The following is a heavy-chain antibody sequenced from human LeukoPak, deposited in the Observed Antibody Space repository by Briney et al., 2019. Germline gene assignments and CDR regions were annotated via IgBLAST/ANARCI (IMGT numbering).Heavy chain of an antibody. CDR1: GFTFSSYS. J-gene: IGHJ6*03. Sequence: GGSLRLSCAASGFTFSSYSMNWVRQAPGKGLEWVSYISSSSSTIYYADSVKGRFTISRDNAKNSLYLQMNSLRAEDTAVYYCARDGLRTTSGYHYYYMDVWGKGTTVTVSS. CDR2: ISSSSSTI. V-gene: IGHV3-48*01. CDR3: ARDGLRTTSGYHYYYMDV. D-gene: IGHD1-1*01.